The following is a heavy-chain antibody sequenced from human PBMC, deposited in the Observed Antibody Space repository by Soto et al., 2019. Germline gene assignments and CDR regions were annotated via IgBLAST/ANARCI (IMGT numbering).Heavy chain of an antibody. J-gene: IGHJ4*02. CDR2: IKQDGSEI. CDR3: ARDPVCSGGSCYDY. V-gene: IGHV3-7*01. D-gene: IGHD2-15*01. Sequence: GGSLRLSCAASGFTFSRYWMTWVRQAPGKGLEWVANIKQDGSEIYYVDSVKGRFTISRDNAENSLYLQLNSLRAEDTAVYYCARDPVCSGGSCYDYWGQGTLVTVSS. CDR1: GFTFSRYW.